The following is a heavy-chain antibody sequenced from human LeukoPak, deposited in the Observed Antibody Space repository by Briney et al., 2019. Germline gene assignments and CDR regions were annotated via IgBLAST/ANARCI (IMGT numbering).Heavy chain of an antibody. Sequence: GASVKVSCKASGYTFTNYGITWVRQAPGQGLEWMGWISAYNGNTNYAQKVQGRVTLTTDTSTSTAYMELTRLGSDDTAVYYCARGPLAVAGSPLFYWGQGTLVTVSS. V-gene: IGHV1-18*01. CDR2: ISAYNGNT. J-gene: IGHJ4*02. CDR1: GYTFTNYG. CDR3: ARGPLAVAGSPLFY. D-gene: IGHD6-13*01.